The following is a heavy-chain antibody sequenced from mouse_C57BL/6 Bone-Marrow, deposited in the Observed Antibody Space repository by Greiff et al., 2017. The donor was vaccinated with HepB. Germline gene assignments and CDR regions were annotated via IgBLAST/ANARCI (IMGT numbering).Heavy chain of an antibody. CDR3: ARLRQLRTPWFAD. V-gene: IGHV1-55*01. CDR1: GYTFTSYW. Sequence: VQLQQPGAELVKPGASVKMSCKASGYTFTSYWITWVKQRPGQGLEWIGDIYPGSGSTNYNEKFKSKATLTVDTSSSTAYMQLSSLTSEDSAVYYCARLRQLRTPWFADWGQGTLVTVAA. D-gene: IGHD3-2*02. CDR2: IYPGSGST. J-gene: IGHJ3*01.